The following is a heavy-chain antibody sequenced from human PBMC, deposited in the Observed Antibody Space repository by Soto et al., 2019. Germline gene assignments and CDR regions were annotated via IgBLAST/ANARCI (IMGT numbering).Heavy chain of an antibody. Sequence: VQSGAEVRKPGSSVRVSCEVSGDTFTSHTINWLRQAPGQGLEWMGGVIPVFGSPTYAQRFQARLSITADTSTQTAYMELSSLTSDDTAFYFCARDITETNNWLDSWGQGTLVTVSS. CDR2: VIPVFGSP. D-gene: IGHD3-10*01. CDR1: GDTFTSHT. V-gene: IGHV1-69*06. J-gene: IGHJ5*01. CDR3: ARDITETNNWLDS.